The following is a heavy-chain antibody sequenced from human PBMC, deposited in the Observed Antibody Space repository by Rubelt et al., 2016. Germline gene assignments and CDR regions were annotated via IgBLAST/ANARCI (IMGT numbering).Heavy chain of an antibody. CDR1: GYSFTSYW. V-gene: IGHV5-10-1*01. CDR3: ARHAGDGGNSEDWFDP. D-gene: IGHD4-23*01. J-gene: IGHJ5*02. Sequence: EVLLVQSGAEVKKPGESLRISCKGSGYSFTSYWISWVRQMPGKGLEWMGRIDPSDSYTKYSPSFQGHVTISADKSISTAYLQWSSLKASDTAMYYCARHAGDGGNSEDWFDPWGQGTLVTVSS. CDR2: IDPSDSYT.